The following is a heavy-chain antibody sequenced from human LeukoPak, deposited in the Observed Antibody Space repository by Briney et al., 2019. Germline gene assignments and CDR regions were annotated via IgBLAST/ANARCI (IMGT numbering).Heavy chain of an antibody. J-gene: IGHJ6*02. CDR3: ARHIGYYDSSGPPQFYYYGMDV. CDR2: VHNSGST. Sequence: SETLSLTCTVSGGSFSNYFRGWIRQPPGRGLEWIGYVHNSGSTTYNPSLKSRGTIVLDTSRNQFSLRLSSVTAADTAVYYCARHIGYYDSSGPPQFYYYGMDVWGQGTTVTVSS. V-gene: IGHV4-59*08. D-gene: IGHD3-22*01. CDR1: GGSFSNYF.